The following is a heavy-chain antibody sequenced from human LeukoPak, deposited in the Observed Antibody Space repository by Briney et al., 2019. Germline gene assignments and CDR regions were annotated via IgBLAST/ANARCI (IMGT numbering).Heavy chain of an antibody. CDR1: GGSISSGGYY. V-gene: IGHV4-31*03. CDR2: IYHSGTT. J-gene: IGHJ4*02. CDR3: GRDSRGDY. D-gene: IGHD5-24*01. Sequence: SETLSLTCTVSGGSISSGGYYWSWIRQHPGKGLEWIGYIYHSGTTYYNPSLKSRVTISVDTSKNQFSLRLSSVTAADTAVYYCGRDSRGDYWGQGTLVTVSS.